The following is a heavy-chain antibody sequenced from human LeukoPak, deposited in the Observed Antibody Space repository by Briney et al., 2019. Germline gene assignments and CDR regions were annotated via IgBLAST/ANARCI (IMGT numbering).Heavy chain of an antibody. J-gene: IGHJ3*02. Sequence: ASVKVSCKASGYTFTSYGISWVRQAPGQGLEWMGWISAYHGNTNYAQKLQGRVTMTTDTSTSTAYMELRSLRSEDTSVYDCARVNVGYPPPFDIWGQGTMVTVSS. CDR3: ARVNVGYPPPFDI. V-gene: IGHV1-18*01. CDR1: GYTFTSYG. CDR2: ISAYHGNT. D-gene: IGHD1-1*01.